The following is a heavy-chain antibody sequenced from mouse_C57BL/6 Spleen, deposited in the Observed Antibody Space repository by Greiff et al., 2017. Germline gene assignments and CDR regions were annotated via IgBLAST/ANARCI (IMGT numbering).Heavy chain of an antibody. Sequence: EVQGVESGGGLVQSGRSLRLSCATSGFTFSDFYMEWVRQAPGKGLEWIAASRNKANDYTTEYSASVKGRFIVSRDTSQSILYLQMNALRAEDTAIYYCARGGYDYLFAYWGQGTLVTVSA. CDR2: SRNKANDYTT. J-gene: IGHJ3*01. CDR3: ARGGYDYLFAY. V-gene: IGHV7-1*01. D-gene: IGHD2-4*01. CDR1: GFTFSDFY.